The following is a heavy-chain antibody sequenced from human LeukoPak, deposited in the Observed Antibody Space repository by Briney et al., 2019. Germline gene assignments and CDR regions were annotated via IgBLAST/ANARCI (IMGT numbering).Heavy chain of an antibody. D-gene: IGHD3-22*01. CDR2: FYRSGTT. Sequence: GGSLRLSCVASGFSVSSNFMSWVRQAPGKGLEWVSSFYRSGTTYYGDSVKGRFTTSRDHSMNTVFLQMNGPRPEDTAVYYCARYYDSSGYTQGAFDIWGQGTMVTVS. V-gene: IGHV3-66*02. CDR3: ARYYDSSGYTQGAFDI. J-gene: IGHJ3*02. CDR1: GFSVSSNF.